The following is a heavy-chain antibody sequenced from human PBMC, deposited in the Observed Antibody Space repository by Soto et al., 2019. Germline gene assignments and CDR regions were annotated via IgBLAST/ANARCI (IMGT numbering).Heavy chain of an antibody. V-gene: IGHV3-21*01. CDR3: ARDPAGSTRPYYYGMDV. CDR2: ISSRSTFI. J-gene: IGHJ6*02. CDR1: GFTFNTYS. D-gene: IGHD2-2*01. Sequence: EVQLVESGGGLVKPGGSLRLSCAASGFTFNTYSMHWVRQAPGKGLEWVSSISSRSTFIYYADSVKGRFTISRDNANNSLYLQMNSLRAEDTALYYCARDPAGSTRPYYYGMDVWGQGTTVTVSS.